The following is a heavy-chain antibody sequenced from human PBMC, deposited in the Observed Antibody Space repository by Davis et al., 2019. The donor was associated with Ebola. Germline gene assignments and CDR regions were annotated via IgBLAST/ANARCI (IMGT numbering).Heavy chain of an antibody. J-gene: IGHJ6*02. CDR2: MNPNSGNT. CDR3: ARGGPSDWGAAAGKSQPYYYYGMDV. D-gene: IGHD6-13*01. Sequence: ASVKVSCKASGYTFTSYDINWVRQATGQGLEWMGWMNPNSGNTGYAQKFQGRVTMTRNTSISTAYMELSSLRSEDTAVYYCARGGPSDWGAAAGKSQPYYYYGMDVWGQGTTVTVSS. V-gene: IGHV1-8*01. CDR1: GYTFTSYD.